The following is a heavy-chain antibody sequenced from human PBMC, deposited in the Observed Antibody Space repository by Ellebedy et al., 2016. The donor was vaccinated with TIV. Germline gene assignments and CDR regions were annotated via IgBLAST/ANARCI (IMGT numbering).Heavy chain of an antibody. Sequence: PGGSLKLSCAASGFTFSSYWMHWVRQAPGKGLVWVSRINSDGSSTSYAASVKGRFTISRDNSKNTLYLQMNSLRAEDTAVYYCAKSTCSSTSCYYRFIFDYWGQGTLVTVSS. D-gene: IGHD2-2*01. CDR2: INSDGSST. CDR1: GFTFSSYW. CDR3: AKSTCSSTSCYYRFIFDY. J-gene: IGHJ4*02. V-gene: IGHV3-74*01.